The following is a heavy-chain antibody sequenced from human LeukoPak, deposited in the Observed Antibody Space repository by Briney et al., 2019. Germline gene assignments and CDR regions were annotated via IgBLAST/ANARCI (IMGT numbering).Heavy chain of an antibody. J-gene: IGHJ6*04. Sequence: SETLSLTCTVSGGSISTYYWSWIRQPPGKGLEWIGYIYYSGSTNYNPSLKSRVTISVDPSKNQFSLKLSSVTAADTAVYYCARDSITMVRGVQTFYYYYGMDVWGKGTTVTVSS. CDR1: GGSISTYY. CDR2: IYYSGST. CDR3: ARDSITMVRGVQTFYYYYGMDV. V-gene: IGHV4-59*01. D-gene: IGHD3-10*01.